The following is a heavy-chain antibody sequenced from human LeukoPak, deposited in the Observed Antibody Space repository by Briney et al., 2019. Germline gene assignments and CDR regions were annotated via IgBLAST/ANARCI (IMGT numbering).Heavy chain of an antibody. D-gene: IGHD2-21*02. CDR2: ISSSSSTI. V-gene: IGHV3-48*02. J-gene: IGHJ3*02. CDR3: ARDAPYGVTAFDI. Sequence: PGGSLRLSCAASGFTFSNYNMNWVRQAPGKGLEWVSSISSSSSTIYYADSVKGRFTISRDNAENSLYLQMNSLRDEDTAVYYCARDAPYGVTAFDIWGQGTMVTVSS. CDR1: GFTFSNYN.